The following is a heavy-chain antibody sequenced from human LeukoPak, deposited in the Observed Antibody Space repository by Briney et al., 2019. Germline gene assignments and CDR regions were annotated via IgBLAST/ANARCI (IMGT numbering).Heavy chain of an antibody. CDR1: GFTFSRFS. CDR3: AREQEAARNWFFDL. D-gene: IGHD6-6*01. J-gene: IGHJ2*01. Sequence: GGSLRLSCATSGFTFSRFSFRWVRQAPGKGLEWVASIYVTGNYINYADSVKGRVTISRDNAKNSVYLQMNSLRAEDTAVYYCAREQEAARNWFFDLWGRGTLVTVSS. V-gene: IGHV3-21*01. CDR2: IYVTGNYI.